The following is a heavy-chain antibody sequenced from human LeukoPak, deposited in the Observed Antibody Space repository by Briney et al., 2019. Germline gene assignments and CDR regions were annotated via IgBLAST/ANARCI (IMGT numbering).Heavy chain of an antibody. Sequence: AGGSLRLSCAASGFTFSSYGMHWVRQAPGKGLEWVAFIRYDGSNKYYADSVKGRFTISRDNSKNTLYLQMNSLRAEDTAVYYCAKDEGSRCSSTSCYWDYYYYMDVWGKGTTVTVSS. V-gene: IGHV3-30*02. D-gene: IGHD2-2*01. CDR3: AKDEGSRCSSTSCYWDYYYYMDV. J-gene: IGHJ6*03. CDR1: GFTFSSYG. CDR2: IRYDGSNK.